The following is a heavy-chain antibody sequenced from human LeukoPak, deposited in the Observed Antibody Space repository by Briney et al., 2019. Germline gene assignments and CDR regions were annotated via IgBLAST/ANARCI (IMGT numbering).Heavy chain of an antibody. J-gene: IGHJ4*02. CDR3: ARASTYSSSSGQYYFDF. CDR1: AYTFTSYY. V-gene: IGHV1-46*01. CDR2: INPGGGSP. D-gene: IGHD6-6*01. Sequence: GASVKVSCKASAYTFTSYYIHWVRQAPGQGLEWMGIINPGGGSPSYAQKFQGRVTLTKDTSTSTASMELSSLRSEDTAVYYCARASTYSSSSGQYYFDFWGQGTLVTVSS.